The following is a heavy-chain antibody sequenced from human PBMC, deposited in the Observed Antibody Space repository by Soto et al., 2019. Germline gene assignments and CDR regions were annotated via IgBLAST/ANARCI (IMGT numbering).Heavy chain of an antibody. CDR1: GYTFTSYG. J-gene: IGHJ5*02. V-gene: IGHV1-18*01. D-gene: IGHD2-2*01. CDR2: ISAYNGNT. Sequence: GASVKVSCKASGYTFTSYGISWVRQAPGQGLEWMGWISAYNGNTNYAQKLQGRVTMTTDTSTSTAYMELRSLRSDDTAVYYCARVQCISTRCYLGFDPWGQGTLVTVSS. CDR3: ARVQCISTRCYLGFDP.